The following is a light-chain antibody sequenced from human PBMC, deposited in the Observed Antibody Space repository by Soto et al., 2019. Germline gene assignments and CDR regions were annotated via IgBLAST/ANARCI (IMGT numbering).Light chain of an antibody. CDR3: CAYAGSDPQYV. CDR2: EVR. Sequence: SALTHPASVSESPGQSITISCSGNSSDIGGYDYVSWYQHHPGKAPKLIIYEVRDRPSGVSNRFSGSKSGNTTSLTISGLQAEDEAESYCCAYAGSDPQYVFGTGTQLTFL. J-gene: IGLJ1*01. V-gene: IGLV2-14*01. CDR1: SSDIGGYDY.